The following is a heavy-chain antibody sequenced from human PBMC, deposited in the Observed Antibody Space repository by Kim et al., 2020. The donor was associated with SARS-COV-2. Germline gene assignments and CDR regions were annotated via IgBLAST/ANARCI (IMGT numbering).Heavy chain of an antibody. CDR1: GYTFTSYY. D-gene: IGHD6-19*01. CDR2: INPSGGST. J-gene: IGHJ2*01. V-gene: IGHV1-46*01. CDR3: ARERYSSGWTLNWYFDL. Sequence: ASVKVSCKASGYTFTSYYMHWVRQAPGQGLEWMGIINPSGGSTSYAQKFQGRVTMTRDTSTSTVYMELSSLRSEDTAVYYCARERYSSGWTLNWYFDLWGRGTLVTVSS.